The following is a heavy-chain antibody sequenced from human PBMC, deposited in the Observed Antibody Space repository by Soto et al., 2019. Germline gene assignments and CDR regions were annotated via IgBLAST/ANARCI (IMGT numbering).Heavy chain of an antibody. CDR1: GFTFSDHY. CDR3: AIDLLFGRRDGMDV. CDR2: TRNKANSYTT. J-gene: IGHJ6*02. V-gene: IGHV3-72*01. Sequence: GGALRLSCAASGFTFSDHYMDWVRQAPGKGLEWVGRTRNKANSYTTEYAASVKGRFTISRDDSKNSLYLQMNSLKTEDTAVYYCAIDLLFGRRDGMDVWGQGTTVTVS. D-gene: IGHD3-3*01.